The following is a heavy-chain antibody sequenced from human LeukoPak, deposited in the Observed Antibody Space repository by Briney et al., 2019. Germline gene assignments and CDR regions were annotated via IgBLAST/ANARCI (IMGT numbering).Heavy chain of an antibody. J-gene: IGHJ4*02. CDR2: FHDSEST. Sequence: SETLSLTCTVSGGSISNSYWSWIRQPPGEGLEWIGFFHDSESTNYNPSLKSRVSISLDTSKNQVSLWLSSVTAADTAVYYCARGDASGRPGIGFDFWGQGTLVTVSS. CDR3: ARGDASGRPGIGFDF. D-gene: IGHD1-26*01. V-gene: IGHV4-59*01. CDR1: GGSISNSY.